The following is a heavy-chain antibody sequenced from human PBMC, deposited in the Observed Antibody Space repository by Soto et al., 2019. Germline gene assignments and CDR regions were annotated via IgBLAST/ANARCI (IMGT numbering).Heavy chain of an antibody. CDR3: ARGRGPKTPDY. CDR2: MNQDGSQI. V-gene: IGHV3-7*01. J-gene: IGHJ4*02. Sequence: EVQVVESGGGLVQPGGSLRLSCAVSGFTFSNYWMTWVRQAPGKGLEWVAYMNQDGSQIYYVDSLRGRFTISRDNAKNSLYLQMNSLRVDDTAVYYCARGRGPKTPDYWGQGTLVTVSS. CDR1: GFTFSNYW.